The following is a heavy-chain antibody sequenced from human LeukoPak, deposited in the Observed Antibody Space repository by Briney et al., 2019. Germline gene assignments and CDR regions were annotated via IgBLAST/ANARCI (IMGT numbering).Heavy chain of an antibody. CDR1: GGTFSSYA. D-gene: IGHD3-10*01. Sequence: SVKVSCKASGGTFSSYAISWVRQALGQGLEWMGGIIPIFGTANYAQKFQGRVTITADESTSTAYMELSSLRSEDTAVYYCARDRGSYGSGSYPLDYWGQGTLVTVSS. V-gene: IGHV1-69*01. CDR3: ARDRGSYGSGSYPLDY. J-gene: IGHJ4*02. CDR2: IIPIFGTA.